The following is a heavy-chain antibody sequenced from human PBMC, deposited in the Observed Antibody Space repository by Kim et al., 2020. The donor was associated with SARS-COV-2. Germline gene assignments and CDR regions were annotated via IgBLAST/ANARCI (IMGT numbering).Heavy chain of an antibody. Sequence: LQGRVTITRDTSASTAYMELSSLRSEDTAVYYCARRVLWFGELVGAFDIWGQGTMVTVSS. D-gene: IGHD3-10*01. V-gene: IGHV1-3*01. J-gene: IGHJ3*02. CDR3: ARRVLWFGELVGAFDI.